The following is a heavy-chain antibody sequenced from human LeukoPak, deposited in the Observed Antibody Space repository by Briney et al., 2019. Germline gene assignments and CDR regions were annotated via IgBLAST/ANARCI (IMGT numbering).Heavy chain of an antibody. CDR1: GFTFSSYG. J-gene: IGHJ4*02. D-gene: IGHD6-19*01. CDR3: AKGYSSGWVHFDY. CDR2: ISYDGSNK. Sequence: PGGSLRLSCAASGFTFSSYGMHWVRQAPGKGLEWVAVISYDGSNKYYADSVKGRFTISRDNSKNTLYLQMNSLRAEDTAVYYCAKGYSSGWVHFDYWGQGTLVTVSS. V-gene: IGHV3-30*18.